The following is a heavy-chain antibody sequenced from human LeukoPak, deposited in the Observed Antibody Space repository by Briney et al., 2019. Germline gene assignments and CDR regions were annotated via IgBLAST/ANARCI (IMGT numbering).Heavy chain of an antibody. CDR1: GGTFSSYA. CDR2: IIPILGIA. CDR3: ARGLGDYNTDWFPVSGY. D-gene: IGHD3-9*01. Sequence: GASVKVSCKASGGTFSSYAISWVRQAPGQGLEWMGRIIPILGIANYAQKFQGRVTMTRDTSISTAYMELNSLGSEDTAIYHCARGLGDYNTDWFPVSGYWGQGTLVTVSS. V-gene: IGHV1-69*04. J-gene: IGHJ4*02.